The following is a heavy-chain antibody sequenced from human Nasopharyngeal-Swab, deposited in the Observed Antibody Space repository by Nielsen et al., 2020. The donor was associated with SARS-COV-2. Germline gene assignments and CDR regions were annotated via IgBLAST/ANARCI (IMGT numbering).Heavy chain of an antibody. CDR1: GFTFSSYS. J-gene: IGHJ6*02. Sequence: GESLKISCAASGFTFSSYSMNWVRQAPGKGLEWVSSISSSSSYIYYADSVKGRFTISRDNSKNTLYLQMNSLRAEDTAVYYCAKEVELAQTFDDYYYYYGMDVWGQGTTVTVSS. D-gene: IGHD6-13*01. CDR2: ISSSSSYI. CDR3: AKEVELAQTFDDYYYYYGMDV. V-gene: IGHV3-21*01.